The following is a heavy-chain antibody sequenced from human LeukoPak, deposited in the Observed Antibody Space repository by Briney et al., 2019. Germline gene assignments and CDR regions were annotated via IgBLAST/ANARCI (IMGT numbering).Heavy chain of an antibody. Sequence: SETLSLTCTVSGGSISSSSYYWGWIRQPPGKGLEWIGSIYYSGSTYYNPSLKSRVTISVDTSKNQFSLKLSSVTAADTAVYYCARLSRQTTVRTENYYYYYMDVWGKGTTVTVSS. D-gene: IGHD4-11*01. CDR1: GGSISSSSYY. CDR3: ARLSRQTTVRTENYYYYYMDV. V-gene: IGHV4-39*07. J-gene: IGHJ6*03. CDR2: IYYSGST.